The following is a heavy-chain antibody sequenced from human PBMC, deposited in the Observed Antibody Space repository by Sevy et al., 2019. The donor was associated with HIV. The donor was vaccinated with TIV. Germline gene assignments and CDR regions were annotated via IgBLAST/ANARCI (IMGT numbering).Heavy chain of an antibody. CDR2: ISSSGSAK. Sequence: GGSLRLSCAPSGFTFSSYEMNWVRQAPGKGLEWVSYISSSGSAKHYADSVKGRFTISRDNAKNSLYLQMNSLRAEDTAFYYCAGFLDTFYEYWGQGTLVTVSS. CDR1: GFTFSSYE. CDR3: AGFLDTFYEY. V-gene: IGHV3-48*03. J-gene: IGHJ4*02.